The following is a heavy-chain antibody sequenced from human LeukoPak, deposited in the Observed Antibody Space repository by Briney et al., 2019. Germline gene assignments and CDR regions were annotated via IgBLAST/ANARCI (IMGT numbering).Heavy chain of an antibody. CDR2: ISSSSSYI. CDR3: VSYDSSGYASFDY. D-gene: IGHD3-22*01. V-gene: IGHV3-21*01. J-gene: IGHJ4*02. CDR1: GFTFSSYS. Sequence: GGSLRLSCAASGFTFSSYSMNWVRQAPGKGLEWVSSISSSSSYIYYADSVKGRFTISRDNAKNSLYLQMNSLRAEDTAMYYCVSYDSSGYASFDYWGQGTLVTVSS.